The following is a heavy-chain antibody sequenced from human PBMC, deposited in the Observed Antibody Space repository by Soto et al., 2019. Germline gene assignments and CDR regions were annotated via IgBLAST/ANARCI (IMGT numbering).Heavy chain of an antibody. D-gene: IGHD3-3*01. J-gene: IGHJ5*02. Sequence: QVQLVQSGAEVKKPGSSVKVSCKASGGTFSSYTISWVRQAPGQGLEWMGRIIPILGIANYAQKFQGRVTITADKSTSTAYMELSSLRSEDTAVYYCARDLGEWTNNWCDPWGQGTLVTVSS. CDR1: GGTFSSYT. V-gene: IGHV1-69*08. CDR3: ARDLGEWTNNWCDP. CDR2: IIPILGIA.